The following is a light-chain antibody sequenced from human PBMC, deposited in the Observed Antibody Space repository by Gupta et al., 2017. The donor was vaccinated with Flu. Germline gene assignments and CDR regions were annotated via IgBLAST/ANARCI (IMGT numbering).Light chain of an antibody. CDR1: QGIRDY. J-gene: IGKJ1*01. V-gene: IGKV1-17*01. CDR3: PQQISSPWT. Sequence: PSSLSASVGDTVTITCRASQGIRDYLGWYQQKPGKAPKPLIYAAYKLQSGVPSRFSGSVSGTEFTLTITSLQAEDFATYYCPQQISSPWTFGQGTKV. CDR2: AAY.